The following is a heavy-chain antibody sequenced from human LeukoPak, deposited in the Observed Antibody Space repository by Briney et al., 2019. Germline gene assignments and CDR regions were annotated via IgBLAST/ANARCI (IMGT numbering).Heavy chain of an antibody. CDR1: GGSISRGGYY. CDR2: IYYSGSI. D-gene: IGHD5-18*01. CDR3: ARDRGYSYGCDAFDI. Sequence: SETLSPTCTVSGGSISRGGYYWSWIRQHPGKGLEYIGYIYYSGSIYYNPSLKSRVTISLDPSKNQFSLKLSSVTAADTAVYYCARDRGYSYGCDAFDIWGQGTMVTVSS. V-gene: IGHV4-31*03. J-gene: IGHJ3*02.